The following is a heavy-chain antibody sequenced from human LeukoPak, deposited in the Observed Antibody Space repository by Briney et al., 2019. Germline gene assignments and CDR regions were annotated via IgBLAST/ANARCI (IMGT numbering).Heavy chain of an antibody. CDR2: IIPIFGTA. CDR1: GGTFSSYA. J-gene: IGHJ6*03. V-gene: IGHV1-69*05. D-gene: IGHD1-14*01. Sequence: SVKVSCKASGGTFSSYAISWVRQAPGQGLEWMGGIIPIFGTANYAQKFQGRVTITTDESTSTAYMELSSLRSEDTAVYYCASTTGDYYLHMDVWGKGTTVTVS. CDR3: ASTTGDYYLHMDV.